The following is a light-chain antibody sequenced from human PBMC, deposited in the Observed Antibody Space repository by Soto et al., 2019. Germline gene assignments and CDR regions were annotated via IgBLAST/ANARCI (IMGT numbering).Light chain of an antibody. V-gene: IGKV3-11*01. CDR3: QQRSNWPPPLT. CDR1: QSVRGY. CDR2: GAS. Sequence: EIVLTQSPATLSLSPGVKATLSCRASQSVRGYLAWYQQKPGQAPRLLIYGASGRATGIPARFSGSGSGTDSTLTISSLEPEDFAVYYCQQRSNWPPPLTFGGGTKVDIK. J-gene: IGKJ4*01.